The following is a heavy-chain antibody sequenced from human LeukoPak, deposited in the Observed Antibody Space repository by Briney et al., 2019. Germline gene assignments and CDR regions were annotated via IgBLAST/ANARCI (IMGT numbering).Heavy chain of an antibody. J-gene: IGHJ5*02. V-gene: IGHV4-38-2*02. CDR3: ARDSPENWFDP. Sequence: SETLSLTCTVSGYSISSGYYWGWIRQPPGKGLEWIGSIYYSGSTYYNPSLKSRVTISVDTSKNQFSLKLSSVTAADTAVYYCARDSPENWFDPWGQGTLVTVSS. CDR2: IYYSGST. CDR1: GYSISSGYY.